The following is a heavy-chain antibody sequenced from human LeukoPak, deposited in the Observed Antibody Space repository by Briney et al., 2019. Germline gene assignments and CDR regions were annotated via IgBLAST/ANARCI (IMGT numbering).Heavy chain of an antibody. Sequence: GGSLRLSCAASGFTFSSCTMNWVRQAPGKGLEWVSSISNSSSYIYYAGSVKGRFTISRDNAKNSLYLQVNSLRAEDTAVYYCAREKQPRYYYGMDVWGKGTTVTVSS. CDR1: GFTFSSCT. CDR2: ISNSSSYI. V-gene: IGHV3-21*01. J-gene: IGHJ6*04. CDR3: AREKQPRYYYGMDV. D-gene: IGHD6-13*01.